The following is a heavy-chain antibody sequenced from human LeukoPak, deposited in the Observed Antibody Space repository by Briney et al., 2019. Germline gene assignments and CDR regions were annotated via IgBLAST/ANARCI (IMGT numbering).Heavy chain of an antibody. V-gene: IGHV3-15*07. J-gene: IGHJ5*02. CDR3: ATDFYDST. Sequence: GGSLTLSCATSGFTFSNAWMNWVRPAPGKGLEWVGRIRSNSDGGTIDYAAPVKGRFTLSRDDSKTTLYLQMNSLQTEDTAVYYCATDFYDSTWGQGTLVTVSS. D-gene: IGHD3-22*01. CDR2: IRSNSDGGTI. CDR1: GFTFSNAW.